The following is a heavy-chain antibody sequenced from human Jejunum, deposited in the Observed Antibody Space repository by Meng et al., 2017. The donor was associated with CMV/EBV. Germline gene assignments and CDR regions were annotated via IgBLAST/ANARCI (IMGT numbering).Heavy chain of an antibody. Sequence: EVQLVESGGDFVQPGGSLRLSCAASGFTVSTNYMSWVRKAPGKGLEWVSALYSGGNTYYADSVKGRFTLSRDNSKNTLYLQMSSLGVEDTAVYYCASGYIEGHHLGYWGQGTLVTVSS. V-gene: IGHV3-66*01. CDR1: GFTVSTNY. D-gene: IGHD6-13*01. CDR3: ASGYIEGHHLGY. J-gene: IGHJ4*02. CDR2: LYSGGNT.